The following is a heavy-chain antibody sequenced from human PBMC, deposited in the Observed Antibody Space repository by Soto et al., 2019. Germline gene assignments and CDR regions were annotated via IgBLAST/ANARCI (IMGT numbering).Heavy chain of an antibody. CDR1: GGSFSGYY. D-gene: IGHD1-26*01. CDR2: INHSGST. V-gene: IGHV4-34*01. J-gene: IGHJ4*02. Sequence: ALETLSLTCAVYGGSFSGYYWSWIRQPPGKGLEWIGEINHSGSTNYNPSLKSRVTISVDTSKNQFSLKLSSVTAADTAVYYCARGLISGSHYSGGWYYFDSWGQGTQVTSPQ. CDR3: ARGLISGSHYSGGWYYFDS.